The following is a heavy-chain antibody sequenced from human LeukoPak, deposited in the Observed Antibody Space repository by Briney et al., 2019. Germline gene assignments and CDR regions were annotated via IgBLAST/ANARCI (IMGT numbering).Heavy chain of an antibody. CDR2: ISTSGGSS. CDR3: AIMQTYYDGSGYWVQ. J-gene: IGHJ4*02. V-gene: IGHV3-23*01. Sequence: GESLRLSCTASGFTFSSYAMSWVRQAPGKGLEWISGISTSGGSSSYADSVKGRFTISRDNPRNTLYMQMNSLRAEDTALYYCAIMQTYYDGSGYWVQWGQGTLVTVSS. CDR1: GFTFSSYA. D-gene: IGHD3-22*01.